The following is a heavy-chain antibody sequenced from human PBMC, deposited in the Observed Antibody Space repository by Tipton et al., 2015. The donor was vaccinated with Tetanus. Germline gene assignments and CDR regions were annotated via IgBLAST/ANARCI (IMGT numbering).Heavy chain of an antibody. CDR1: EYTFTSYY. CDR3: AREMIGCSSTTCYFDF. J-gene: IGHJ4*02. Sequence: QSGAEVKQPGTSLKVSCKASEYTFTSYYIHWVRQAPGQGLEWMGEINPNSGDAKNAQKFQGRITVTRDTSTNTAYMDLTRLTSDDTAVYFCAREMIGCSSTTCYFDFWGQGTLVTVSS. D-gene: IGHD2-2*01. V-gene: IGHV1-2*02. CDR2: INPNSGDA.